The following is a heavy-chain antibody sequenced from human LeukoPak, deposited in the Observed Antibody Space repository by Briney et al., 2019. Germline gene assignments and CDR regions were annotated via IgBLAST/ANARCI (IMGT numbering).Heavy chain of an antibody. J-gene: IGHJ5*02. CDR2: IYPGDCDS. D-gene: IGHD2-2*02. Sequence: GESLQISCKGSGYSFATYWIGWVRQMPGKGLEWMGIIYPGDCDSTYNPDFQNRVTISANKSISTAYLQWSSMKASDTAMYYWARSGSVPAAIKGFDPWGKGTLVTASS. CDR3: ARSGSVPAAIKGFDP. CDR1: GYSFATYW. V-gene: IGHV5-51*01.